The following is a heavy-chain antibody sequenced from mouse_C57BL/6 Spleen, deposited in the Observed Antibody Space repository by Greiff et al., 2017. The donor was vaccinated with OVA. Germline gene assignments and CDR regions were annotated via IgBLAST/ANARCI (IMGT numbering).Heavy chain of an antibody. D-gene: IGHD2-3*01. J-gene: IGHJ4*01. CDR3: ARLGWLRGAMDY. V-gene: IGHV1-18*01. CDR1: GYTFTDYN. CDR2: INPNNGGT. Sequence: EVKLLESGPELVKPGASVKIPCKASGYTFTDYNMDWVKQSHGKSLEWIGDINPNNGGTIYNQKFKGKATLTVDKSSSTAYMELRSLTSEDTAVYYCARLGWLRGAMDYWGQGTSVTVSS.